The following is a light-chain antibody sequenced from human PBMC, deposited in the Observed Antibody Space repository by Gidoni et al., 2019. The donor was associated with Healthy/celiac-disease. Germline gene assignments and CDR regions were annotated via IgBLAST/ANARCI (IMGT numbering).Light chain of an antibody. V-gene: IGKV1-5*03. Sequence: DIQMTQSPSTLSASVGDRVTITCRASQSISDWLAWYQQKPGKAPKLLIYRASNLESGVPSRFSGSGSGTQFTLTISSLQPDDFAAYYCQQYTSYWTFGQXTKVEIK. CDR1: QSISDW. CDR3: QQYTSYWT. CDR2: RAS. J-gene: IGKJ1*01.